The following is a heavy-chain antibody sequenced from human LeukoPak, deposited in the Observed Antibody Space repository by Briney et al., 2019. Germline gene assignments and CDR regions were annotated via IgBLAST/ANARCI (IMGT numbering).Heavy chain of an antibody. J-gene: IGHJ4*02. Sequence: PGGSLRLSCAASGFTFSSYAMSWVRQAPGKGLEWVSAISGSGGSTYYADSVKGRFTISRDNSKNTLYLQMNSLRAEDTAVYYCAKVGRLLWFGELKMYYFDYWGQGTLVTVSS. CDR2: ISGSGGST. V-gene: IGHV3-23*01. D-gene: IGHD3-10*01. CDR3: AKVGRLLWFGELKMYYFDY. CDR1: GFTFSSYA.